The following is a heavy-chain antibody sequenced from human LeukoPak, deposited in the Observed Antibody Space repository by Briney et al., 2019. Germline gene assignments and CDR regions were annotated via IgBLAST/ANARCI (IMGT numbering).Heavy chain of an antibody. V-gene: IGHV3-53*01. CDR3: AKAVYYYGSGRAFDI. D-gene: IGHD3-10*01. CDR2: IYSGGST. CDR1: GFTVSSNY. J-gene: IGHJ3*02. Sequence: GGSLRLSWAASGFTVSSNYMNWVRQTPGKGLEWVSLIYSGGSTYYAASVKGRFTISRDNSKNTLYLQMNSLRAEDTAVYYCAKAVYYYGSGRAFDIWGQGTMVTVSS.